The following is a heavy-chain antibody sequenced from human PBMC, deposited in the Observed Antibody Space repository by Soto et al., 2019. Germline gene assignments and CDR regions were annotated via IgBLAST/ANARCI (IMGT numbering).Heavy chain of an antibody. CDR3: ARGYCSGSNCYSGMDV. V-gene: IGHV1-69*13. CDR1: GGTFSTHA. CDR2: IIPISGTT. D-gene: IGHD2-15*01. J-gene: IGHJ6*02. Sequence: SVKVSCKASGGTFSTHAIIWVRQAPGHGLEWMGGIIPISGTTYYTQKFQGRVTITADEPTSTAFMELSSLKSDDTAVFYCARGYCSGSNCYSGMDVWGQGTMVTVSS.